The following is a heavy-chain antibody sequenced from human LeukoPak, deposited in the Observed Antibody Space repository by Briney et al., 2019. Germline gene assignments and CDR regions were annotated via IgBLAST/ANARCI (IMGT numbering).Heavy chain of an antibody. D-gene: IGHD7-27*01. J-gene: IGHJ6*02. CDR2: ISGSGGST. CDR3: QGMLGFYYYYGMDV. Sequence: GGSLRLSCAASGFTVSSNYTSWVRQAPGKGLEWVSAISGSGGSTYYADSVKGRFTISRDNSKNTLYLQMNSLRAEDTAVYYCQGMLGFYYYYGMDVWGQGTTVTVS. CDR1: GFTVSSNY. V-gene: IGHV3-23*01.